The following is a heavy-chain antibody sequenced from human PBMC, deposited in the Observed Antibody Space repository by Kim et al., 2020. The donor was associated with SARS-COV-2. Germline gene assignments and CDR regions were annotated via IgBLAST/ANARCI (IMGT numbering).Heavy chain of an antibody. CDR3: ARGNYYGSGTTRY. Sequence: YSPSLQGQVTISADKSISTAYLQWSSLKASDTAMYYCARGNYYGSGTTRYWGQGTLVTVSS. V-gene: IGHV5-51*01. J-gene: IGHJ4*02. D-gene: IGHD3-10*01.